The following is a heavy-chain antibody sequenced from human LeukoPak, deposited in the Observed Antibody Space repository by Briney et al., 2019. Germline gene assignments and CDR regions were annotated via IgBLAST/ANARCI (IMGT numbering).Heavy chain of an antibody. Sequence: SETLSLTCAVYGGSFSGYYWSWIRQPPGKGLEWIGTIYYSGSTYYNASLRSRVTISVDTSRNQFSLQLSYVTAADTALYYCARLPPYCTGGTCYRSYFDYWGQGTLVTVSS. D-gene: IGHD2-15*01. CDR2: IYYSGST. CDR1: GGSFSGYY. V-gene: IGHV4-34*01. CDR3: ARLPPYCTGGTCYRSYFDY. J-gene: IGHJ4*02.